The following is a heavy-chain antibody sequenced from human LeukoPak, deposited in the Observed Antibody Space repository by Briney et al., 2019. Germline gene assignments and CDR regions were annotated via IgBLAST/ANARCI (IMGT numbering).Heavy chain of an antibody. Sequence: PSETLSLTCAVYGGSFSGYYWSWIRQPPGKGLEWIGEINHSGSTNYNPSLKSRVTTVVDTSMNQFSLRMNSVTAADTAVYYCARVFPVATLKWGQGTMVTV. CDR1: GGSFSGYY. V-gene: IGHV4-34*01. CDR3: ARVFPVATLK. J-gene: IGHJ3*01. CDR2: INHSGST. D-gene: IGHD6-19*01.